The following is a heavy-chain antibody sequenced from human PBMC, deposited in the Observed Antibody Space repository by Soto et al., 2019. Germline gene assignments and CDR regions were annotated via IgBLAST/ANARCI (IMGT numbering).Heavy chain of an antibody. D-gene: IGHD5-18*01. CDR2: IYYSGST. V-gene: IGHV4-61*01. CDR1: GGSVSSGSYY. Sequence: SATLSLTCTVSGGSVSSGSYYWSWIRQPPGKGLEWIGYIYYSGSTNYNPSLKSRVTISVDTSKNQFSLKLSSVTAADTAVYYCARVEYSYGFNYWGQGTLVTVSS. CDR3: ARVEYSYGFNY. J-gene: IGHJ4*02.